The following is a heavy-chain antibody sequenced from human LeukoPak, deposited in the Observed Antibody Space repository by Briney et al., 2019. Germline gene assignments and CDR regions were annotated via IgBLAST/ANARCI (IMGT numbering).Heavy chain of an antibody. CDR2: ISSSSSYI. CDR1: GFTFNTYN. CDR3: ARAGSGSYQIWGSNNEGQY. Sequence: GGSLRLSCAASGFTFNTYNMNWVRQAPGKGLEWVSSISSSSSYIYYADSVKGRFTISRDNAKNSLYLQMNSLRAEDTAVYYCARAGSGSYQIWGSNNEGQYWGQGTLVTVSS. J-gene: IGHJ4*02. V-gene: IGHV3-21*04. D-gene: IGHD1-26*01.